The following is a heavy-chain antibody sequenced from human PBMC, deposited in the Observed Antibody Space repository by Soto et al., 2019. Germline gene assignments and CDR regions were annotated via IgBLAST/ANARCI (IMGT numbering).Heavy chain of an antibody. J-gene: IGHJ4*02. Sequence: ASVKVSCKASGYTFTSYAMHWVRQAPGQRLEWMGWINAGNGNTKYSQKFQGRVTITRDTSASTAYMELSSLRSEDTAVYYCARDVDIVATTTGYWGQGTLVTSPQ. CDR3: ARDVDIVATTTGY. V-gene: IGHV1-3*01. D-gene: IGHD5-12*01. CDR2: INAGNGNT. CDR1: GYTFTSYA.